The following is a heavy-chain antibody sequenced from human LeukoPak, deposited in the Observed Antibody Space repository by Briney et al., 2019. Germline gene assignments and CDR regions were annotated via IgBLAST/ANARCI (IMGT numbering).Heavy chain of an antibody. V-gene: IGHV4-39*01. J-gene: IGHJ4*02. Sequence: SETLSLTCTVSGGSISSSSYYRGWIRQPPGKGLEWIGSIYYSGSTYYNPSLKSRVTISVDTSKNQFSLKLSSVTAADTAVYYCARHLSGAQRGGRAARPADYWGQGTLVTVSS. D-gene: IGHD6-6*01. CDR2: IYYSGST. CDR1: GGSISSSSYY. CDR3: ARHLSGAQRGGRAARPADY.